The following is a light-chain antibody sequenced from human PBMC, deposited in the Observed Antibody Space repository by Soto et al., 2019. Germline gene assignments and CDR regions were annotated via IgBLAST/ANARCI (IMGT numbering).Light chain of an antibody. Sequence: ETVLTQSPGTLSLSPGERATLSCRASQSVSSSYLAWYQQKPGQPPRLLIYDASNRATGIPARFSGSGSGTDFTLSISRLEPEDVALYYCQQYGTSPWTFGQGTKVDIK. V-gene: IGKV3-20*01. CDR2: DAS. CDR1: QSVSSSY. CDR3: QQYGTSPWT. J-gene: IGKJ1*01.